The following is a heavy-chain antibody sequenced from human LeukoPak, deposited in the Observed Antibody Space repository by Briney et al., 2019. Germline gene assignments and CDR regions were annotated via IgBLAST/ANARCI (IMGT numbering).Heavy chain of an antibody. CDR2: IYYSGST. J-gene: IGHJ4*02. D-gene: IGHD2-8*01. Sequence: SETLSLTCTVSGGSISSYYWSWIRQPPGKGLEWIGYIYYSGSTNYNPSLKSRVTISVDTSKNQFSLKLSSVTAADTAVYYCARQIHAEDYWGQGTLVTVSS. V-gene: IGHV4-59*08. CDR3: ARQIHAEDY. CDR1: GGSISSYY.